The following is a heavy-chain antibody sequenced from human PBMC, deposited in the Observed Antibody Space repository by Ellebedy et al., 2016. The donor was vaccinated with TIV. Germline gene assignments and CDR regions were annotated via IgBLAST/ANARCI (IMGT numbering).Heavy chain of an antibody. CDR3: ARHGHVGGSPELVIDY. V-gene: IGHV5-51*01. Sequence: GESLKISCKGSGYSFASYWIGWVRQMPGKGLEWMGIIYPGDSDTRYSPSFQGQVTISADKSISTAYLQWSSLKASDTAMYYCARHGHVGGSPELVIDYWGQGTLVTVSS. CDR1: GYSFASYW. D-gene: IGHD2-15*01. J-gene: IGHJ4*02. CDR2: IYPGDSDT.